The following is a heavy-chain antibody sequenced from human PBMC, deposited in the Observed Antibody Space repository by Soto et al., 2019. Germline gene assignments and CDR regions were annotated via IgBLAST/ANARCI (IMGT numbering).Heavy chain of an antibody. V-gene: IGHV4-34*01. D-gene: IGHD2-15*01. J-gene: IGHJ4*02. Sequence: QVQLQQWGAGLLKPSETLSLTCAVYGGSFSNYYWSWIRLPPWKGLEWVGEIHPSGNAFYNPSLESRVTMLMDTSKSQFSLTLISVTAADTAVYFCARGQDSAKIGYWGQGTLVTVSS. CDR2: IHPSGNA. CDR1: GGSFSNYY. CDR3: ARGQDSAKIGY.